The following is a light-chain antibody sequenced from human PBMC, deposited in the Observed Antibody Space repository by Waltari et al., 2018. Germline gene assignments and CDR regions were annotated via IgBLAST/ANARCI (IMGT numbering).Light chain of an antibody. V-gene: IGKV3-11*01. J-gene: IGKJ3*01. CDR3: QQRSDWPPGFT. CDR2: DAS. Sequence: EIVLTQSPATLSLSPGERATLSCSASQSVSIYLAWYQQKPGQTPRLLIYDASNRATGIPARFSGSGSGTDFTLTISSLEPEDFAVYYCQQRSDWPPGFTFGPGTKVDIK. CDR1: QSVSIY.